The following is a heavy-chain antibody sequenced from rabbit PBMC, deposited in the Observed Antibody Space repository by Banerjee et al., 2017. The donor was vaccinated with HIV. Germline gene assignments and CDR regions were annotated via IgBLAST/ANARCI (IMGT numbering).Heavy chain of an antibody. Sequence: QSLEESGGDLVKPEGSLTLTCTASGFSFSSSYYMCWVSQAPGKGLEWIASIDNGINGSTYYASWAKGRFTISKTSSTTVTLQMTSLTAADTATYFCARTSGGSAWDLWGPGTLVTV. J-gene: IGHJ4*01. CDR3: ARTSGGSAWDL. CDR2: IDNGINGST. CDR1: GFSFSSSYY. D-gene: IGHD6-1*01. V-gene: IGHV1S40*01.